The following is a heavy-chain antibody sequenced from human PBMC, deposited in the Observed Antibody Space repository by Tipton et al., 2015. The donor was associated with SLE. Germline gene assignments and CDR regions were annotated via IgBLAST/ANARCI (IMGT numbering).Heavy chain of an antibody. V-gene: IGHV3-30-3*01. CDR2: ISYDGSNK. CDR1: GFTFSSYA. Sequence: AVSGFTFSSYAMHWVRQAPGKGLEWVAVISYDGSNKYYADSVKGRFTISRDNSKNTLYLQMNSLRAEDTAVYYCAREPPRPDAFDIWGQGTMVTVSS. CDR3: AREPPRPDAFDI. J-gene: IGHJ3*02.